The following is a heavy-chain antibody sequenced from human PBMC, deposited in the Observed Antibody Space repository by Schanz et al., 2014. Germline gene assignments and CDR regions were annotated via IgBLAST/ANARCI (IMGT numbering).Heavy chain of an antibody. D-gene: IGHD3-10*01. CDR1: EFTFSSYK. V-gene: IGHV3-21*01. CDR2: IISSGSYI. J-gene: IGHJ6*02. CDR3: PRDVDDRRGYGSGYCLGGCMDV. Sequence: EAQLVESGGGLVKPGGSLRLSCEASEFTFSSYKMNWVRQAPGKGLEWVSSIISSGSYIHYAVSVKGRFTISRDNAKNTLYLQMNSLRAEDTAVYYCPRDVDDRRGYGSGYCLGGCMDVWGQGTTVTVSS.